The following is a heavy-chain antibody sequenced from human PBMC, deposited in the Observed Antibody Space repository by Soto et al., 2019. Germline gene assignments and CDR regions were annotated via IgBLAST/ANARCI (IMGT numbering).Heavy chain of an antibody. V-gene: IGHV2-5*02. D-gene: IGHD2-2*03. CDR2: IYWDDDK. CDR3: AHRDGFGAFDS. Sequence: QITLKESGPTLVKPTQTLTLTCTFSGFSLTTSGVGVGWIRQPPGKALEWLALIYWDDDKRYSPSLKSTLTITKDTSRNQVVLTLTNMDPLDTATYFCAHRDGFGAFDSWGQGPLVTV. J-gene: IGHJ5*01. CDR1: GFSLTTSGVG.